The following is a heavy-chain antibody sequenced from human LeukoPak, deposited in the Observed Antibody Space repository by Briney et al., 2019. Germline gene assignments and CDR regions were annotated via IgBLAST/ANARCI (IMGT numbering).Heavy chain of an antibody. V-gene: IGHV1-69*06. CDR2: IIPIFGTA. CDR1: GGTFSSYA. Sequence: SVKVSCKASGGTFSSYAISWVRQAPGQGLEWMGGIIPIFGTANYAQKFQGRVTITADKSTSTAYMELSSLRSEDTAVYYCARSRDGYNWGRYYFDYWGQGTLVTVSS. D-gene: IGHD5-24*01. CDR3: ARSRDGYNWGRYYFDY. J-gene: IGHJ4*02.